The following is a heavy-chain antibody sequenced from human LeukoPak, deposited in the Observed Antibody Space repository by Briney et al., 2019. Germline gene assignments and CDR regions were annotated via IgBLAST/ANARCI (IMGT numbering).Heavy chain of an antibody. CDR3: AREGDSGGGGTYFDK. J-gene: IGHJ4*02. Sequence: PGGSLRLSCAASGFTFSRYWMTWVRQTPGKGLEWVANVKEDGSEKYYVDSLKGRVLISRDNAKRSLYLQLTSLRGEDRVVYYCAREGDSGGGGTYFDKWGQGTQVTVSS. CDR2: VKEDGSEK. CDR1: GFTFSRYW. V-gene: IGHV3-7*01. D-gene: IGHD3-16*01.